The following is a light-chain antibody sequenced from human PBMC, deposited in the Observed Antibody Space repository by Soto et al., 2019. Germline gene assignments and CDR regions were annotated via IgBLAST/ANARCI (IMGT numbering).Light chain of an antibody. J-gene: IGLJ7*01. CDR1: SSDVGSYNL. V-gene: IGLV2-23*01. CDR3: CSYAAGDSAV. CDR2: EGS. Sequence: QLVLTQPASVSGSPGQSITISCTGTSSDVGSYNLVSWYQQHPGKAPKLMIFEGSKRPSGVSNRFSGSKSGNTASLTISGLQAEDEADYYCCSYAAGDSAVFGGGTQLTVL.